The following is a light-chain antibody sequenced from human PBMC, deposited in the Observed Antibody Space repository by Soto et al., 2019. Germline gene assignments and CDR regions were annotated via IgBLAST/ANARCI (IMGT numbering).Light chain of an antibody. CDR1: QRIGTY. Sequence: IQMTQSPSSLSTSVRDGVTITCRASQRIGTYLNWYQQKSGKAPKLLIINASELRSGDPSQFSGSGSGTGFTLTIASLQPEDFATYFCQQSYSTPPTFGQGTTLEIK. CDR2: NAS. J-gene: IGKJ2*01. V-gene: IGKV1-39*01. CDR3: QQSYSTPPT.